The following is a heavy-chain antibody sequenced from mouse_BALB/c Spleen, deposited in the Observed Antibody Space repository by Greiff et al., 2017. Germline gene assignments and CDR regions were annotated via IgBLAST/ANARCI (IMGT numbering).Heavy chain of an antibody. V-gene: IGHV3-2*02. Sequence: EVQRVESGPGLVKPSQSLSLTCTVTGYSITSDYAWNWIRQFPGNKLEWMGYISYSGSTSYNPSLKSRISITRDTSKNQFFLQLNSVTTEDTATYYCARFDYGSRYYFDYWGQGTTLTVSS. CDR1: GYSITSDYA. J-gene: IGHJ2*01. CDR2: ISYSGST. D-gene: IGHD1-1*01. CDR3: ARFDYGSRYYFDY.